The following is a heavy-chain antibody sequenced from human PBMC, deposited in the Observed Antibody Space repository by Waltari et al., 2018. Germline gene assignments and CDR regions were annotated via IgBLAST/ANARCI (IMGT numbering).Heavy chain of an antibody. CDR2: INHSGST. CDR1: GGSFSGYY. V-gene: IGHV4-34*01. CDR3: ARGRLGCSGGSCYSGWFDP. D-gene: IGHD2-15*01. Sequence: QVQLQQWGAGLLKPSETLSLTCAVYGGSFSGYYWSWIRQPPGKGLEWIGEINHSGSTNYNPSLKSLVTISVDTSKNQFSLKLSSVTAADTAVYYCARGRLGCSGGSCYSGWFDPWGQGTLVTVSS. J-gene: IGHJ5*02.